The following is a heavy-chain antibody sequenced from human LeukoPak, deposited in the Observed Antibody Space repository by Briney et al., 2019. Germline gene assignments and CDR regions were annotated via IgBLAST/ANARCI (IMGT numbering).Heavy chain of an antibody. D-gene: IGHD1-26*01. CDR1: GYSFTSYW. CDR3: ARTAGATQNFDY. CDR2: IYPGDSDT. J-gene: IGHJ4*02. Sequence: GESLQISCQGSGYSFTSYWIAWVRQMPGKGLEWMGIIYPGDSDTRYSPSFQGQVTISADKSISAAYLQWSSLKASDTAMYYCARTAGATQNFDYWGQGTLVTVSS. V-gene: IGHV5-51*01.